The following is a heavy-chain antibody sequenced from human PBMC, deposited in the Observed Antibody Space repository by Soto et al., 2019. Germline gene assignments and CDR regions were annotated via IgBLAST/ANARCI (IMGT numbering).Heavy chain of an antibody. Sequence: ASVKVSFKASGYTFTGYYMHWLRQAPGQGLEWMGWINPNSGGTNYAQKFQGRVTMTRDTSISTAYMELSRLRSDDTAVYYCARERSGAFDIWGQGTMVTVSS. CDR1: GYTFTGYY. CDR3: ARERSGAFDI. V-gene: IGHV1-2*02. D-gene: IGHD3-3*01. CDR2: INPNSGGT. J-gene: IGHJ3*02.